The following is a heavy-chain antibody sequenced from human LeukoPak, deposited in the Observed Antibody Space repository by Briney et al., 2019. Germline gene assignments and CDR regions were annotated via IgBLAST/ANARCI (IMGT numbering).Heavy chain of an antibody. CDR1: GGSISSYY. CDR2: IYYSGST. Sequence: PSETLSLTCTVSGGSISSYYWSWIRQPPGKGLEWVGYIYYSGSTNYNPSLKSRVTISVDTSKNQFSLKLSSVTAADTAVYYCARGTHYDILTGLIPTGGWFDLWGQGTLVTVSS. CDR3: ARGTHYDILTGLIPTGGWFDL. J-gene: IGHJ5*02. D-gene: IGHD3-9*01. V-gene: IGHV4-59*01.